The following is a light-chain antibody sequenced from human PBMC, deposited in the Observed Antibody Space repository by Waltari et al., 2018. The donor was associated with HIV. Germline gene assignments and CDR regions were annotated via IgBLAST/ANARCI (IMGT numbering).Light chain of an antibody. CDR2: WAA. CDR3: QQYVSTPPT. J-gene: IGKJ1*01. V-gene: IGKV4-1*01. Sequence: DIVLTQSPDSLAVSLGERATVNCRSTHSILYNSNNNSYLGWYQQKPGQPPKLLIYWAATRASGTPDRFTGGGSGTDFALTISSLQAEDAAVYYCQQYVSTPPTFGQGTKVEIK. CDR1: HSILYNSNNNSY.